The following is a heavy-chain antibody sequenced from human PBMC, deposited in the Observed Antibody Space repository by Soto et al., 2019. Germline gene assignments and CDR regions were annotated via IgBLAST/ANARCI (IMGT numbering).Heavy chain of an antibody. Sequence: QVQLVQSGAEVKKPGSSVKVSCKASGGTFSSYAISWVRQAPGQGLEWMGGIIHIFGTANYAKKFQGRVTITADESPSTAYIELRSPGSEDTAAYYWASARPRVYDTSGYHDIRYYYHGMDVLGQGTPVTVSS. D-gene: IGHD3-22*01. CDR3: ASARPRVYDTSGYHDIRYYYHGMDV. V-gene: IGHV1-69*01. J-gene: IGHJ6*02. CDR1: GGTFSSYA. CDR2: IIHIFGTA.